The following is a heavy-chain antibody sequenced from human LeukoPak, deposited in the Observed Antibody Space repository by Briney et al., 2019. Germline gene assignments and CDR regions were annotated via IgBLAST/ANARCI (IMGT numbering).Heavy chain of an antibody. CDR3: ARADYVWGSYDY. V-gene: IGHV4-34*01. CDR1: SGSFSGYY. CDR2: INHSGST. Sequence: SETLSLTCAVYSGSFSGYYWSWIRQPPGKGLEWIGEINHSGSTNYNPSLKSRVTISVDTSKNQFSLKLSSVTAADTAVYYCARADYVWGSYDYWGQGTLVTVSS. J-gene: IGHJ4*02. D-gene: IGHD3-16*01.